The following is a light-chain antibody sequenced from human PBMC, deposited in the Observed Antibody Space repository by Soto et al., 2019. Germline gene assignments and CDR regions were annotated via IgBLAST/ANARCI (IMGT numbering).Light chain of an antibody. CDR1: QSISSW. CDR2: KAS. CDR3: QQLGT. J-gene: IGKJ1*01. Sequence: DIQMTQSPSTLSASVGDRVTITCRASQSISSWLAWYQQKPGKAPKLLIYKASSLESGVPSRFSGSGSGTEFTLTISGLQPDDFATYYCQQLGTFGQGTKVEIK. V-gene: IGKV1-5*03.